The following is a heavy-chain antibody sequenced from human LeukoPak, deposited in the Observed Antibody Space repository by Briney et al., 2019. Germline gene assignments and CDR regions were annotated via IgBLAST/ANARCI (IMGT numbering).Heavy chain of an antibody. CDR2: IIPIFGTA. CDR1: GGTFSNYA. CDR3: ASTGYSYGYYFDY. Sequence: SVKVSCKASGGTFSNYAISWVRQAPGQGLEWMGGIIPIFGTANYAQKFQGRVTITADESTSTAYMELSSLRSEDTAVYYCASTGYSYGYYFDYWGQGTLVTVSS. J-gene: IGHJ4*02. D-gene: IGHD5-18*01. V-gene: IGHV1-69*13.